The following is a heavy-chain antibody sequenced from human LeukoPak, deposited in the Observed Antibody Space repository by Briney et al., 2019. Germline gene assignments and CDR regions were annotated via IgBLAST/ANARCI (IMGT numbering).Heavy chain of an antibody. J-gene: IGHJ4*02. D-gene: IGHD5-24*01. CDR1: GGSLSSYY. CDR2: INFSGST. Sequence: SETLSLTCTVSGGSLSSYYWSWIRQPPGKGLEWIGHINFSGSTNYNPSLRRRVTISLDASKNQFSLKLSSVTAADTAVYYCACIPPDGYNFIFVGWGQGTLVTVSS. V-gene: IGHV4-59*01. CDR3: ACIPPDGYNFIFVG.